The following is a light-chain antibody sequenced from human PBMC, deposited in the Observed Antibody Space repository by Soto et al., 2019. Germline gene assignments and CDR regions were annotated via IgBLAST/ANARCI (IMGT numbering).Light chain of an antibody. CDR3: QQSYSTPIT. CDR1: QSISSY. V-gene: IGKV1-39*01. CDR2: AAS. Sequence: DIQMTQSPSSLSASVGDRVTITCRASQSISSYLNWYQQKPGKAPKLLIYAASSLQSGVPSRFSGSGSGTDFTLTISSLQPEEFATYYCQQSYSTPITVGQGTRLAI. J-gene: IGKJ5*01.